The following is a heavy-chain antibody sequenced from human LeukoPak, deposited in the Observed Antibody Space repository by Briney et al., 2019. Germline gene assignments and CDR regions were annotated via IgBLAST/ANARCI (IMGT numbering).Heavy chain of an antibody. CDR1: GGSFSGYY. CDR3: ARGYGYSGNY. V-gene: IGHV4-34*01. Sequence: PSETLSLTCAVYGGSFSGYYWSWIRQPPGKGLEWIGEINHGGSTNYNPSLKSRVTISVDTSKNQFSLKLSSVTAADTAVYYCARGYGYSGNYWGQGTLVTVSS. D-gene: IGHD2-15*01. J-gene: IGHJ4*02. CDR2: INHGGST.